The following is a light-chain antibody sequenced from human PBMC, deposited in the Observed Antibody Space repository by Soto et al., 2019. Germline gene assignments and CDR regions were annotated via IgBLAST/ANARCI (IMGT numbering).Light chain of an antibody. V-gene: IGKV1-39*01. CDR2: AAS. Sequence: DIQMTQSPSSLSASVGDRVTITCRASQTISTYFSWYQQKPGKAPELLIYAASSLQSGVPSRFSGSGSETDFTLTISSLQPEDFATYDCQQSYSTPRTFGQGTEVEIK. CDR1: QTISTY. J-gene: IGKJ1*01. CDR3: QQSYSTPRT.